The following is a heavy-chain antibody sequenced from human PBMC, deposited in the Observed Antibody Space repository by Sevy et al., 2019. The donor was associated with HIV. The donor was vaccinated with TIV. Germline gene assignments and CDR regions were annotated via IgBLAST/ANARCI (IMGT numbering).Heavy chain of an antibody. D-gene: IGHD3-22*01. Sequence: GGSLRLSCAASGFTVSSNYMSWVRQAPGKGLEWVSVIYSGGSTYYTDSVKGRFTISRDNSKNTLYLQMNSLRAEDTVLYYCARGGYYDSSGYYIPAESPSAFDIWGQGTMVTVSS. CDR3: ARGGYYDSSGYYIPAESPSAFDI. CDR2: IYSGGST. V-gene: IGHV3-53*01. J-gene: IGHJ3*02. CDR1: GFTVSSNY.